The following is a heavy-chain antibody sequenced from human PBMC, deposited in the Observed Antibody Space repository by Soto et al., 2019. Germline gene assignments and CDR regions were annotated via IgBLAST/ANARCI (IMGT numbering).Heavy chain of an antibody. J-gene: IGHJ4*02. CDR2: VTYEENEI. CDR3: AKEQSSGYWRTADY. D-gene: IGHD6-25*01. V-gene: IGHV3-30*18. Sequence: QVQLVESGGGVVQPGRSLRLSCAASGFTFSSCGMHWVRQAPGTGLEWVAVVTYEENEIHYADSVKGRFTISRDNSKNMVYLQMDSLRVEDTAVYYWAKEQSSGYWRTADYWGQGTLITVSS. CDR1: GFTFSSCG.